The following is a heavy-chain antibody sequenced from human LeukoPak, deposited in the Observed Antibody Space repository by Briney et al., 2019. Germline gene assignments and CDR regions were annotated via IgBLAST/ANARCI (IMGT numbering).Heavy chain of an antibody. CDR1: GFTFSSYE. CDR2: ISSSGSTI. D-gene: IGHD6-19*01. Sequence: GGSLRLSCAASGFTFSSYEMNWVRQAPGKGLEWVSYISSSGSTIYYADSVKGRFTISRDNAKNSLYLQMTSLSADDTAVYYCARGDSSPMGYWGQGTLVTVSS. J-gene: IGHJ4*02. CDR3: ARGDSSPMGY. V-gene: IGHV3-48*03.